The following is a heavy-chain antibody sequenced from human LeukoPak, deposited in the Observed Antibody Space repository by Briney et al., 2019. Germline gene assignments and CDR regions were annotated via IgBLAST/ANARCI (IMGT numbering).Heavy chain of an antibody. CDR2: IYHSGST. J-gene: IGHJ4*02. V-gene: IGHV4-38-2*01. CDR3: ARHHYSNYVLYNFDY. D-gene: IGHD4-11*01. Sequence: PSETLSLTCAVSGYSISSGYYWGWIRQPPGKGLEWIGSIYHSGSTYYNPSLKSRVTISVDTSKNQFSLKLSSVTAADTAVYYCARHHYSNYVLYNFDYWGQGTLVTVSS. CDR1: GYSISSGYY.